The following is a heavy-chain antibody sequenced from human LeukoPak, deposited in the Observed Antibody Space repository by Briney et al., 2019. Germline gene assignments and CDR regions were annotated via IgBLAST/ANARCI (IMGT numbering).Heavy chain of an antibody. J-gene: IGHJ4*02. D-gene: IGHD3-10*01. CDR1: GYTFTSYG. CDR3: ARANYGSGSYYIDY. Sequence: ASVKVSCKASGYTFTSYGISWVRQAPGQGLQWMGWISAYNGNTNYAQKLQGRVTMTTDTSTSTAYMELRSLRSDDTAVYYCARANYGSGSYYIDYWGQGTLVTVSS. V-gene: IGHV1-18*01. CDR2: ISAYNGNT.